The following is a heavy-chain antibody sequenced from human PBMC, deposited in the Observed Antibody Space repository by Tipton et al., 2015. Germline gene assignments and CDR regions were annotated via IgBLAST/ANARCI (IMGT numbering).Heavy chain of an antibody. D-gene: IGHD1-26*01. Sequence: TLSLTCTVSGGSINSGDYYWSWLRQPPGKGLEWIGHIYDRGTTYYNPSLRSRITVSLDTSNNQVSLNLSSVTAADTASYYCGRVGGRAGWERGCRFVDLWGRGAVVAVS. CDR1: GGSINSGDYY. V-gene: IGHV4-30-4*01. J-gene: IGHJ2*01. CDR2: IYDRGTT. CDR3: GRVGGRAGWERGCRFVDL.